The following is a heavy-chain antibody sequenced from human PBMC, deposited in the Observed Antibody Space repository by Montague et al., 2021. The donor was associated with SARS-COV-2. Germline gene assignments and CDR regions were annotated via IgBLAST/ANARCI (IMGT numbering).Heavy chain of an antibody. D-gene: IGHD3-3*01. J-gene: IGHJ5*02. CDR1: GGSISSRN. CDR2: SNNSGST. V-gene: IGHV4-59*01. Sequence: SETLSLTCTASGGSISSRNWSWIRHPPGTGLEWIWNSNNSGSTNYNPSXXSGVTISVDTYKNQFYLKLSSVTAADTAVYYCARVSRITIFGVVGWFDPWGQGTLVTVSS. CDR3: ARVSRITIFGVVGWFDP.